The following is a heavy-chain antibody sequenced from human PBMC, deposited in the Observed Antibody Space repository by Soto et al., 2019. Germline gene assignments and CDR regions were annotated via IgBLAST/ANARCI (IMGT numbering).Heavy chain of an antibody. CDR1: GGSISSGGYY. V-gene: IGHV4-31*03. J-gene: IGHJ6*02. CDR3: ARDPRSLLGYCSSTSCLGGSNGMDV. CDR2: IYYSGST. Sequence: SETLSLTCTVSGGSISSGGYYWSWIRQHPGKGLEWIVYIYYSGSTYYNPSLKSRVTISVDTSKNQFSLKLSSVTAADTAVYYCARDPRSLLGYCSSTSCLGGSNGMDVWGQGTTVTVSS. D-gene: IGHD2-2*01.